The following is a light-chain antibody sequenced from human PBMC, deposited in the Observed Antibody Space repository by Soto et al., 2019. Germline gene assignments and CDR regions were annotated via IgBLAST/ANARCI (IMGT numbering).Light chain of an antibody. CDR2: AAS. V-gene: IGKV1-39*01. CDR1: QSIDRY. Sequence: DIQMTQSPSSLSASVGDRVTITCRASQSIDRYLNWFQQKPGKAPKLLIYAASSLPSGVPSRFTGSGSGTDFTLTVSSLQPEDFATYYCQQSYNTPRTFGQGTKVEIK. CDR3: QQSYNTPRT. J-gene: IGKJ1*01.